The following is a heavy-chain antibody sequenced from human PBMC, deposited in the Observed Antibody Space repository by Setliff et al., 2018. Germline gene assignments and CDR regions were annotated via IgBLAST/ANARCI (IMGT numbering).Heavy chain of an antibody. CDR2: IIPVFRTA. D-gene: IGHD3-22*01. Sequence: SVKVSCKASGGTFRTDGFSWVRQAPGQGLEWMGRIIPVFRTANYAQKFRGRVTITADEVARTAYMELSTLRSEDTAVYYCARDTRDKYDSSGYYLSLDYWGQGTLVTVSS. V-gene: IGHV1-69*13. J-gene: IGHJ4*02. CDR1: GGTFRTDG. CDR3: ARDTRDKYDSSGYYLSLDY.